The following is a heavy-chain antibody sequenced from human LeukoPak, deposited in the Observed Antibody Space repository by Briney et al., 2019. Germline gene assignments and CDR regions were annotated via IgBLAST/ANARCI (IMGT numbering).Heavy chain of an antibody. J-gene: IGHJ6*03. CDR3: ARAIAVAGRIYYYYYMDV. V-gene: IGHV1-46*01. CDR2: INPSGGST. D-gene: IGHD6-19*01. Sequence: ASVKVSCKASGYTFTSYYMHWVRQAPGQGLEWMGIINPSGGSTSYAQKFQGRDTMTRDTSTSTVYMELSSLRSEDTAVYYCARAIAVAGRIYYYYYMDVWGKGTTVTISS. CDR1: GYTFTSYY.